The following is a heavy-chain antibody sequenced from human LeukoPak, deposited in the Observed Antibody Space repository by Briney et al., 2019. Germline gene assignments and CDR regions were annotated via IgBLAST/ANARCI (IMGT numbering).Heavy chain of an antibody. CDR2: INPNSGGT. V-gene: IGHV1-2*04. J-gene: IGHJ4*02. Sequence: ASVKVSCKASGYTFTGYYMHWVRQAPGQGLEWMGWINPNSGGTNYAQKFQGWVTMTRDTSISTAYMELSRLKSDDTAVYYCARAGVKSVLVRPGGLAYWGQGTLVTVSS. CDR3: ARAGVKSVLVRPGGLAY. CDR1: GYTFTGYY. D-gene: IGHD3/OR15-3a*01.